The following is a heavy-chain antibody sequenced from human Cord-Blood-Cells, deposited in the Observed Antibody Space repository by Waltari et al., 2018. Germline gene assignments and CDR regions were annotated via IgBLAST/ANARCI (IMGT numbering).Heavy chain of an antibody. CDR2: INPNSGGT. D-gene: IGHD3-22*01. Sequence: QVQLVQSGAEVKKPGASVKVSCKASGSTVTGYYMKWVAQAPGQGLEWMGWINPNSGGTNYAQKFQGRVTMTRDTSISTAYMELSRLRSDDTAVYYCARVGGYYYFFDYWGQGTLVTVSS. V-gene: IGHV1-2*02. J-gene: IGHJ4*02. CDR3: ARVGGYYYFFDY. CDR1: GSTVTGYY.